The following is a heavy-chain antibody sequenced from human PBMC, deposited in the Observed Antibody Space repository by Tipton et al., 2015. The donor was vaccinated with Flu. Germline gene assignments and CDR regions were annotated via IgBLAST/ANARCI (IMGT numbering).Heavy chain of an antibody. Sequence: SLRLSCAASGFTFSSYEMYWVRQAPGKGLEWVSYISSSGSTIYYADSVKGRFTISRDNDKNSLYLQMNSLRAEDTAVYYCAREGIVVVVAVGAYYYYGMDVWGQGTTVTVSS. CDR1: GFTFSSYE. V-gene: IGHV3-48*03. CDR2: ISSSGSTI. CDR3: AREGIVVVVAVGAYYYYGMDV. J-gene: IGHJ6*02. D-gene: IGHD2-15*01.